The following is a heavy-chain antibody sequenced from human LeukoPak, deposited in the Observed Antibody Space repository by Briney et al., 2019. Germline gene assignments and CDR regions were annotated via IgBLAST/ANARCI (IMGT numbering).Heavy chain of an antibody. Sequence: SQTLSLTCTVSGGSISSGSFYWGWTRQPAGKGLEWIGHIYTSGSTSYSPSLQSRVTISVDTSKHQFSLKVTSVTAADTAVYYCARAGGSVGWYGTIDSWGQGTLVTVSS. J-gene: IGHJ4*02. D-gene: IGHD6-19*01. V-gene: IGHV4-61*09. CDR2: IYTSGST. CDR1: GGSISSGSFY. CDR3: ARAGGSVGWYGTIDS.